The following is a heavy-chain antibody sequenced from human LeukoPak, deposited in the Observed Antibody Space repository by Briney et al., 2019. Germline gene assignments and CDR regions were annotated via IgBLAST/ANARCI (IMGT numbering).Heavy chain of an antibody. V-gene: IGHV4-4*07. CDR1: GGSISSYY. CDR2: IYGSGST. J-gene: IGHJ5*02. CDR3: ARGRLLMWFDP. D-gene: IGHD3-16*01. Sequence: SETLSLTCTVSGGSISSYYWSWIRQAAGKGLEWIGRIYGSGSTNYNPSLWGRVTTSVDTSKKQFSLKLSSVTAADTAVYYCARGRLLMWFDPWGQGTLVTVSS.